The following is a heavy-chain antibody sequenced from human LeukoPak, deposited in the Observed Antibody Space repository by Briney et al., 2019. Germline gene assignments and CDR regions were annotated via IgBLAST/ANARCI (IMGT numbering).Heavy chain of an antibody. D-gene: IGHD6-6*01. Sequence: PSETLSLTCSVSGDSISHGTYYWSWIRQPAGQGLEWIGRIYTTGVTNYNPSLKTRVTISVDPSLNQFSLNLTSVTAADTAVYYCAREFLASRRNWVDPSGQGTLVTVSS. CDR2: IYTTGVT. CDR3: AREFLASRRNWVDP. J-gene: IGHJ5*02. V-gene: IGHV4-61*02. CDR1: GDSISHGTYY.